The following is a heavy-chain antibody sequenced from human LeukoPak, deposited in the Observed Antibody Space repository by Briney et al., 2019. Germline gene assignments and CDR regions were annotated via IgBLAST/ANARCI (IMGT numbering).Heavy chain of an antibody. CDR3: ARQSTGGDFDY. CDR1: GFTFSNYA. J-gene: IGHJ4*02. V-gene: IGHV3-30-3*01. Sequence: GGSLRLSCAASGFTFSNYAMHWVRQAPGRGLEWVAVISDDGSTKYYADSVKGRFTISRDNSKNTPYLQMNSLRAEDTAVFYCARQSTGGDFDYWGQGTLVTVSS. D-gene: IGHD2-8*02. CDR2: ISDDGSTK.